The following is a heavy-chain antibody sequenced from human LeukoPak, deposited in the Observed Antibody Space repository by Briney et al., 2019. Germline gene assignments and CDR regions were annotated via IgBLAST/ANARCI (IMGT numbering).Heavy chain of an antibody. Sequence: ASVKVSCKVSGYTLTELSMHWVRQAHGKGLEWMGGFDPEDGETIYAQKFQGRVTMTEDTSTDTAYMELSSLRSEDTAVYYCATDPDYSSGWVDYWGQGTLVTVSS. D-gene: IGHD6-19*01. CDR2: FDPEDGET. CDR3: ATDPDYSSGWVDY. V-gene: IGHV1-24*01. J-gene: IGHJ4*02. CDR1: GYTLTELS.